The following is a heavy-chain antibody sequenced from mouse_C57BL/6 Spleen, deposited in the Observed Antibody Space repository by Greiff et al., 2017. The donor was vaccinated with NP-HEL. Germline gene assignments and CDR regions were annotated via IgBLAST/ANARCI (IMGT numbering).Heavy chain of an antibody. J-gene: IGHJ3*01. V-gene: IGHV1-54*01. CDR2: INPGSGGT. D-gene: IGHD2-3*01. CDR3: ARDGYYPFAY. Sequence: QVQLQQSGAELVRPGTSVKVSCKASGYAFTNYLIEWVKQRPGQGLEWIGVINPGSGGTNYNEKFKGKATLTADKSSSTAYMQLRSLTSEDSAVYFCARDGYYPFAYWGQGTLVTVSA. CDR1: GYAFTNYL.